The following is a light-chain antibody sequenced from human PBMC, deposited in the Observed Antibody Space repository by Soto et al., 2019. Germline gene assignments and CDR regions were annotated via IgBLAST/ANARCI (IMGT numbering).Light chain of an antibody. CDR3: QPYSCPPWT. J-gene: IGKJ1*01. V-gene: IGKV4-1*01. CDR2: WAS. Sequence: DSVRTYSPDALSVSMGARATINCKSSRSLLYSSNNKRYLAWYQQKPGQPPKPLLYWASTRQSGVPDRFSGSGSGTHFTLTIRSPQAEDVTVYYCQPYSCPPWTFGQGTKVDIK. CDR1: RSLLYSSNNKRY.